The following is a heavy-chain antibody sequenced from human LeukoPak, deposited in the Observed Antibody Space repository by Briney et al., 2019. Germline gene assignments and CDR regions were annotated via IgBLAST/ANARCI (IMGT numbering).Heavy chain of an antibody. V-gene: IGHV3-23*01. J-gene: IGHJ4*02. Sequence: GGSLRLSCAASGFTFSSYAMSWVRQAPGKGLEWVSAISGGGSTYYADSVKGRFTISRDNAKNSLYLQMNSLRAEDTALYYCARIARGYWGQGTLVTVSS. CDR3: ARIARGY. CDR1: GFTFSSYA. CDR2: ISGGGST. D-gene: IGHD2-21*01.